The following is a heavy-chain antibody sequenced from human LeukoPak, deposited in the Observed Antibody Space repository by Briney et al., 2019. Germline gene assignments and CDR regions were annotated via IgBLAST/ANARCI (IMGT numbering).Heavy chain of an antibody. Sequence: ASVKVSCKASGYTFTSYGISWARQAPGQGLERMGWISAYNGNTNYAQKLQGRVTMTTDTSTSTAYMELRSLRSDDTAVYYCARNPGTQAQFMVRGVIIPFDPWGQGTLVTVSS. CDR2: ISAYNGNT. J-gene: IGHJ5*02. CDR1: GYTFTSYG. V-gene: IGHV1-18*04. CDR3: ARNPGTQAQFMVRGVIIPFDP. D-gene: IGHD3-10*01.